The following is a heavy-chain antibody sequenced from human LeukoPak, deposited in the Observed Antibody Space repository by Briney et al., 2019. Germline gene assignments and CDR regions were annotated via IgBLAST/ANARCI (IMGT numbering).Heavy chain of an antibody. CDR2: ISYDGSNK. J-gene: IGHJ6*03. CDR1: GFTFSSYG. D-gene: IGHD1-26*01. V-gene: IGHV3-30*03. Sequence: GGSLRLSCAASGFTFSSYGMHWVRQAPGKGLEWVAVISYDGSNKYYADSVEGRFTISRDNSKNTLYLQMNSLRAEDTAVYYCARDPYSGSYSDYYYYYMDVWGEGTTVTVSS. CDR3: ARDPYSGSYSDYYYYYMDV.